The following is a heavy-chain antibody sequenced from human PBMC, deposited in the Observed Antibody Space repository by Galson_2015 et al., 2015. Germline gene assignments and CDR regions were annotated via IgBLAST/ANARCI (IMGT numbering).Heavy chain of an antibody. J-gene: IGHJ4*02. D-gene: IGHD2-2*01. CDR1: GGSISSGGYY. Sequence: TLSLTCTVSGGSISSGGYYWSWIRQHPGKGLEWIGYIYYSGSTYYNPSLKSRVTISVDTSKNQFSLKLSSVTAADTAVYYCNLGYCSSTSCPLDYWGQGTLVTVSS. CDR3: NLGYCSSTSCPLDY. V-gene: IGHV4-31*03. CDR2: IYYSGST.